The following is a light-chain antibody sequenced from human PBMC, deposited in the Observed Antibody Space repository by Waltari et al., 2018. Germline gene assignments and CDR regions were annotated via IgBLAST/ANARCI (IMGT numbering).Light chain of an antibody. CDR3: QSYDSSMSGFVV. J-gene: IGLJ2*01. CDR1: SSNIGAGYD. CDR2: GTS. V-gene: IGLV1-40*01. Sequence: QSVLTQPPSVSGAPGQRVTISCTGSSSNIGAGYDVPWYQHLPGTAPKLLIYGTSNRPSGVPDRFSGSKSGTSASLAITGLQAEDEADYYCQSYDSSMSGFVVFGGGTKLTVL.